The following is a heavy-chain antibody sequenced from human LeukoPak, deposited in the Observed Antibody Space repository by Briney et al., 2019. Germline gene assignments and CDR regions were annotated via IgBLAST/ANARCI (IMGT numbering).Heavy chain of an antibody. D-gene: IGHD1-26*01. CDR3: ARDASGRKDY. CDR2: IYYSGST. V-gene: IGHV4-39*02. Sequence: KPSETLSLTCTVSGGSISSSSYYWGWIRQPPGKGLEWIGSIYYSGSTYYNPSLKSRVTISVDTSKNQFSLKLSSVTAADTAVYYCARDASGRKDYWGQGTLVTVSS. CDR1: GGSISSSSYY. J-gene: IGHJ4*02.